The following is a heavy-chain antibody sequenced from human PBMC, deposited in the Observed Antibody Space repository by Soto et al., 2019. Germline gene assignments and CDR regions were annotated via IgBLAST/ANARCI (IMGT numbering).Heavy chain of an antibody. V-gene: IGHV3-64D*06. CDR2: ISSNGGST. J-gene: IGHJ4*02. D-gene: IGHD2-15*01. CDR3: VKDSEETSGNFDY. CDR1: GFTFSSYA. Sequence: SLRLSCSASGFTFSSYAMHWVRQAPGKGLEYVSAISSNGGSTYYADSVKGRFTISRDNSKNTLYLQMSSLRAEDTAVYYCVKDSEETSGNFDYWGQGTLVTVSS.